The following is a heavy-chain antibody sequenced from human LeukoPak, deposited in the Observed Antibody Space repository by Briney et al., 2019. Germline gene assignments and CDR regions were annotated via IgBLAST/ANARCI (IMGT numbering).Heavy chain of an antibody. D-gene: IGHD2-2*01. CDR2: IFHSGTT. V-gene: IGHV4-38-2*01. CDR1: DYSISSTYY. Sequence: PSETLSLTCAVSDYSISSTYYWGWIRQPPGKGLEWIGSIFHSGTTYYNPSLQSRVTISVDTSENQSSLRLSSVTAADTAVYYCASRYCSSISCPSVGAFDIWGQGTMVTVSS. J-gene: IGHJ3*02. CDR3: ASRYCSSISCPSVGAFDI.